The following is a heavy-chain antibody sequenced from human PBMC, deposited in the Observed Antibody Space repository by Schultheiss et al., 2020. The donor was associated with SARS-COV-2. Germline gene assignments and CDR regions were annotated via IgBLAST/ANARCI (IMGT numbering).Heavy chain of an antibody. V-gene: IGHV3-21*01. CDR1: GFTFSNAW. CDR3: APKFDP. Sequence: GGSLRLSCAASGFTFSNAWMNWVRQAPGKGLEWVSSISSSSSYIYYADSVKGRFTISRDNSKNTLYLQMNSLRAEDTAVYYCAPKFDPWGQGTLVTVSS. CDR2: ISSSSSYI. J-gene: IGHJ5*02.